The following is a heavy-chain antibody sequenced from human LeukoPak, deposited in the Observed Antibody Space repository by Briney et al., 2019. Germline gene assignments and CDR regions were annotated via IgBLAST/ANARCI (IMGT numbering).Heavy chain of an antibody. Sequence: SETLSLTCTVSGGSISSYYWSWIRQPPGKGLEWIGYIHYTGSTDYNPSLRSRVTLSIDMSKNQFSLRLSSVTAADTAVYYCARTGGDCSSGLCYYAMDVWGQGTTVTVS. CDR3: ARTGGDCSSGLCYYAMDV. J-gene: IGHJ6*02. V-gene: IGHV4-59*01. CDR2: IHYTGST. CDR1: GGSISSYY. D-gene: IGHD2-21*02.